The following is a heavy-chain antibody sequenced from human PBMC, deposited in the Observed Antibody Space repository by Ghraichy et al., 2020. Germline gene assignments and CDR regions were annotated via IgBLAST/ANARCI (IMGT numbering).Heavy chain of an antibody. CDR3: ARGHSRMRYCISGSCFKFDH. D-gene: IGHD2-15*01. CDR2: ISPDSGGT. Sequence: ASVKVSCKASGYTFTDYYIHWVRQAPGQGLEWMGCISPDSGGTESAQKFQGRVTMTRDTSINTAYMELNRLRSDDTAVFYCARGHSRMRYCISGSCFKFDHWGQGSRVTVSS. CDR1: GYTFTDYY. V-gene: IGHV1-2*02. J-gene: IGHJ4*02.